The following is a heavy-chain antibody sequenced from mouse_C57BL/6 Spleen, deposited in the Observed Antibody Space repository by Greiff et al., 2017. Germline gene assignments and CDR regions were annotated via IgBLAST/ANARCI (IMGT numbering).Heavy chain of an antibody. D-gene: IGHD2-4*01. J-gene: IGHJ4*01. CDR3: ARSYYYDGGGDY. CDR2: IYPGDGDT. V-gene: IGHV1-80*01. CDR1: GYAFSSYW. Sequence: QVQLQQSGAELVKPGASVKISCKASGYAFSSYWMNWVKQRPGKGLEWIGQIYPGDGDTNYNGKFKGKATLTADKSSSTAYMQLSSLTSEDSAVYFCARSYYYDGGGDYWGQGTSVTVSS.